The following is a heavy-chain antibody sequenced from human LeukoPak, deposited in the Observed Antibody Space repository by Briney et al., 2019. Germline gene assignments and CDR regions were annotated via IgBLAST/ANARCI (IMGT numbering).Heavy chain of an antibody. CDR2: ISYSGST. CDR3: ARGFSGWQLSYYYMDV. J-gene: IGHJ6*03. Sequence: SETLSLTCAVYGGSFSGYYWSWIRQPPGKGLELIGTISYSGSTYDNPSLKSRVTISVDTSKNQFSLKLSSVTAADTAVYYCARGFSGWQLSYYYMDVWGKGTTVTVSS. CDR1: GGSFSGYY. D-gene: IGHD6-19*01. V-gene: IGHV4-34*01.